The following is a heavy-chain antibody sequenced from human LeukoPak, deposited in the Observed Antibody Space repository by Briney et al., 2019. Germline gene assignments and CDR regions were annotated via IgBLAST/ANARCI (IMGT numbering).Heavy chain of an antibody. CDR3: ARVVGATNLFDF. V-gene: IGHV4-30-2*01. CDR2: VYHSGST. D-gene: IGHD1-26*01. CDR1: GGSISSGAYF. J-gene: IGHJ4*02. Sequence: SETLSLTCTVSGGSISSGAYFWSWIRQPAGKGLEWIGNVYHSGSTDYNPSLKNRVTISVDRSRTQFSLKLTSVAAADTAVYFCARVVGATNLFDFWGQGTLVTVSS.